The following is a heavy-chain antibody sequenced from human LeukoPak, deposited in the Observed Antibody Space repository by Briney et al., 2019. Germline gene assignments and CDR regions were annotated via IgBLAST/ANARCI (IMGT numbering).Heavy chain of an antibody. CDR3: ARYSSGSCYDY. CDR1: GFTFTTYA. D-gene: IGHD6-13*01. Sequence: GESLTLSCAASGFTFTTYAMHWVRQAPGRGLEYVSAISTGGGGTYYATSVKGRFTISRDNSKNTLYLQMGGLSVEDMAVYYCARYSSGSCYDYWGQGTLVTVSS. J-gene: IGHJ4*02. V-gene: IGHV3-64*01. CDR2: ISTGGGGT.